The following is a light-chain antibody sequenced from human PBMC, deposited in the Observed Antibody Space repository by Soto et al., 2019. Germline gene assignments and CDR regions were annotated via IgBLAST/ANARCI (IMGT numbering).Light chain of an antibody. Sequence: SYELTQPPSVSGAPGKTARITCGGNNLGSKSVHWYQQKPGQAPVLVIYYDSDRPSGIPERFSGSNSGNTATLTISRVEAGDEADYYCQVWDSSSDHPGVFGGGTKLTVL. V-gene: IGLV3-21*04. CDR3: QVWDSSSDHPGV. CDR2: YDS. CDR1: NLGSKS. J-gene: IGLJ2*01.